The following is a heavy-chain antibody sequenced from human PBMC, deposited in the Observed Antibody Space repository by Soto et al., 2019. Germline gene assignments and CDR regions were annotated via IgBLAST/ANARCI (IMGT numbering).Heavy chain of an antibody. CDR2: IMPIFGSA. D-gene: IGHD3-22*01. Sequence: QVQLVQSGAEVKKPGSSVKVSCKASGGTFSTNTISWVRQAPGQGLEWMGGIMPIFGSANYAQKFQVRVTITADDYTRTVYLELSRLRSEDTAVYYCARQFDSDTSGYYYAYWGQGTLVTVSS. CDR3: ARQFDSDTSGYYYAY. V-gene: IGHV1-69*01. CDR1: GGTFSTNT. J-gene: IGHJ4*02.